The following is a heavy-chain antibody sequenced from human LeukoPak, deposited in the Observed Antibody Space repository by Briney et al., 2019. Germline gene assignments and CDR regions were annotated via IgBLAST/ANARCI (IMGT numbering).Heavy chain of an antibody. CDR2: ISYDGSIK. V-gene: IGHV3-30-3*01. Sequence: GGSLRLSCAASGFTFSSYAMHWVRQAPGKGLEWVAVISYDGSIKYYADSVKGRFTISRDNSKNTLYLQMNSLRAEDTAVYYCAEKGPTIFGVRTPLDYWGQGTLVTVSS. CDR3: AEKGPTIFGVRTPLDY. J-gene: IGHJ4*02. CDR1: GFTFSSYA. D-gene: IGHD3-3*01.